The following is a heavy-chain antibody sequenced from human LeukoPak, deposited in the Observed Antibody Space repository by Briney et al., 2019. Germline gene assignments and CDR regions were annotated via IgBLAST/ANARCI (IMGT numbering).Heavy chain of an antibody. CDR1: GGSISSGGYY. CDR3: ARDRTPFGYYYDSSGYPIPPGAFDI. V-gene: IGHV4-30-2*01. Sequence: SETLSLTCTVSGGSISSGGYYWSWIRQPPGKGLEWIGYIYHSGSTYYNPSLKSRVTISVDRSKNQFSLKLSSVTAADTAVYYCARDRTPFGYYYDSSGYPIPPGAFDIWGQGTMVTVSS. D-gene: IGHD3-22*01. CDR2: IYHSGST. J-gene: IGHJ3*02.